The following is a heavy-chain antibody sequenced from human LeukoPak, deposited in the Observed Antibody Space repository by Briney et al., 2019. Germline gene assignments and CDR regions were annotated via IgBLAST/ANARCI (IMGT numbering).Heavy chain of an antibody. V-gene: IGHV3-9*01. CDR1: GFTFDDYA. J-gene: IGHJ4*02. CDR2: ISWNSGSI. D-gene: IGHD3-22*01. CDR3: AKDTYYDSSGPGAD. Sequence: PGGSLRLSCAASGFTFDDYAMHWVRQAPGKGLEWVSGISWNSGSIGYADSVKGRFTISRDNAKNSLYLQMNSLRAEDTALYYCAKDTYYDSSGPGADWGQGTLVTVSS.